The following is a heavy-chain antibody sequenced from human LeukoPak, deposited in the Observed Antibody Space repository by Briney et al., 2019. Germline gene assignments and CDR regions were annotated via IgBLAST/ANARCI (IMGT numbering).Heavy chain of an antibody. Sequence: GGSLRLSCAASGFTFSSYWMHWVRQAPGKGLVWVSRINSDGSSTSYADSVKGRFTISRDNAKNTLYLQMNSLRAEDTAVYYCARGVLHGNYAFDYWGQGTLVTVSS. CDR1: GFTFSSYW. CDR3: ARGVLHGNYAFDY. CDR2: INSDGSST. J-gene: IGHJ4*02. V-gene: IGHV3-74*01. D-gene: IGHD4-17*01.